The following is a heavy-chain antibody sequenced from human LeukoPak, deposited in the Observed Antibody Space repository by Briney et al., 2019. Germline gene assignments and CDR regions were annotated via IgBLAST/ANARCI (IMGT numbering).Heavy chain of an antibody. CDR2: IYYSGST. V-gene: IGHV4-61*01. Sequence: SETLSLTCTVSGGSVSSGRYYWSWVRQPPGKGLEWIGYIYYSGSTNYNPSLKSRVTISVDTSKNQFSLKLSSVTAADPAVYYCASLYSSSWYYFDYWGQGTLVTVSS. D-gene: IGHD6-13*01. CDR1: GGSVSSGRYY. J-gene: IGHJ4*02. CDR3: ASLYSSSWYYFDY.